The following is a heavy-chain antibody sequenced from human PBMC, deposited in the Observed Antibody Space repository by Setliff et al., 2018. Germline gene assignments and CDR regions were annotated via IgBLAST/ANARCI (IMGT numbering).Heavy chain of an antibody. Sequence: ASVKVSCKASGYTFTSYYMHWVRQAPGQGLEWMGWINPNSGGTNYAQKFQGWATMTRDTSISTAYMELSRLRSDDTAVYYCARRRYYYDSSGYRWGGFYFDYWGQGTLVT. CDR1: GYTFTSYY. J-gene: IGHJ4*02. D-gene: IGHD3-22*01. CDR2: INPNSGGT. V-gene: IGHV1-2*04. CDR3: ARRRYYYDSSGYRWGGFYFDY.